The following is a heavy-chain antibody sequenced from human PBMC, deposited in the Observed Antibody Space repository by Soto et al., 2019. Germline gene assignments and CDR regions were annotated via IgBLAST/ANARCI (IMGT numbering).Heavy chain of an antibody. Sequence: EVQLVESGGDLVQPGGSLRLSCAASGFTFSDHYMDWVRQAPGKGLEWVARSKNKENTYTTEYAASVKGRFTISRDDSKYSLFLQMNGLKTEDTAVYYCGSESVVLAAFDTWGQGTMVTVSS. J-gene: IGHJ3*02. CDR3: GSESVVLAAFDT. V-gene: IGHV3-72*01. CDR2: SKNKENTYTT. CDR1: GFTFSDHY.